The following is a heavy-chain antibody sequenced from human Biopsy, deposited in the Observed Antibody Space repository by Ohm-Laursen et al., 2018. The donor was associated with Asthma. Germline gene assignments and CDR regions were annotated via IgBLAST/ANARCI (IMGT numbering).Heavy chain of an antibody. CDR3: ARAVDYSHYYGIDV. CDR2: ISVYNGNT. D-gene: IGHD3-10*01. Sequence: ASVKVSCNTSGYTFNSAGITWARQAPGQGLEWMGWISVYNGNTKVAQKLQDRVTMITGTSTSTACMELRSLRSDDTAVYFCARAVDYSHYYGIDVWGQGTTVTVS. V-gene: IGHV1-18*01. J-gene: IGHJ6*02. CDR1: GYTFNSAG.